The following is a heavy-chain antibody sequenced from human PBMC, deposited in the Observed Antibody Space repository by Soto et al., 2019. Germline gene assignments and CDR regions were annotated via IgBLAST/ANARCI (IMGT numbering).Heavy chain of an antibody. CDR1: GFTFSSYE. CDR3: ARDHLDFWSGYSFVGGMDV. J-gene: IGHJ6*02. V-gene: IGHV3-48*03. D-gene: IGHD3-3*01. CDR2: ISSSGSTI. Sequence: EVQLVESGGGLVQPGGSLRLSCAASGFTFSSYEMNWVRQAPGKGLEWVSYISSSGSTIYYADSVKGRFTISRDNAKNSLYLQMNSLRADDTAVYYCARDHLDFWSGYSFVGGMDVWGQGTTVTVSS.